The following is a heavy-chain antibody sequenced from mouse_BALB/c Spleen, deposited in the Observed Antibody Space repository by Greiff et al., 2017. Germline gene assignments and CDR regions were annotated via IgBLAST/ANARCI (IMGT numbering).Heavy chain of an antibody. CDR2: IYPGGGYT. D-gene: IGHD1-1*01. Sequence: QVQLQQSGAELVRPGTSVKMSCKAAGYTFTNYWIGWVKQRPGHGLEWIGDIYPGGGYTNYNEKFKGKATLTADKSSSTAYMQLSSLTSENSAVYFCARTHYGSSYYYAMDYWGQGTSVTVSS. CDR1: GYTFTNYW. V-gene: IGHV1-63*02. CDR3: ARTHYGSSYYYAMDY. J-gene: IGHJ4*01.